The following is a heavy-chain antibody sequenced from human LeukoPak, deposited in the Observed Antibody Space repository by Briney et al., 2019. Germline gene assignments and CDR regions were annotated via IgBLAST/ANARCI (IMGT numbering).Heavy chain of an antibody. V-gene: IGHV3-20*04. D-gene: IGHD4-23*01. Sequence: GGSLRLSCAASGFTFDDYGMSWVRQAPGKGLEWVSGINWNGGSTGYADSVKGRFTISRENAKNSLYLQMNSLRAEDTALYYCARGAVAYYYYYYMDVWGKGTTVTVSS. CDR1: GFTFDDYG. CDR2: INWNGGST. J-gene: IGHJ6*03. CDR3: ARGAVAYYYYYYMDV.